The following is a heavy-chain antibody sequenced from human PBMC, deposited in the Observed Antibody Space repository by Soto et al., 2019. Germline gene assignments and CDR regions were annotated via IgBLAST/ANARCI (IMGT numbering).Heavy chain of an antibody. J-gene: IGHJ4*02. Sequence: EVQLVESGGGLVQPGGSLRLSCAASGFTFSSYWMHWVRQPPGKGLVWVSHINSDGSSTTYADSVKGRFTISRDNAKNTLYLQMNSLRPEDTAVYYCVRDDIGVGIDHWGLGTLVTVSS. CDR3: VRDDIGVGIDH. V-gene: IGHV3-74*01. CDR2: INSDGSST. CDR1: GFTFSSYW. D-gene: IGHD1-26*01.